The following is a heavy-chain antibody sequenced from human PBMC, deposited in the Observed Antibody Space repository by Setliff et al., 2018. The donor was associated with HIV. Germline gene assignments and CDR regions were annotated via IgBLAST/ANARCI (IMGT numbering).Heavy chain of an antibody. V-gene: IGHV1-3*01. J-gene: IGHJ4*02. CDR1: CKTYG. D-gene: IGHD3-16*01. CDR2: INVGKGNT. CDR3: ANGGSGGQFDY. Sequence: CKTYGMHWVRQAPGQSLEWMAWINVGKGNTKYSQNFQGRLTVTGDTSASTASTAYMEMSVLSSEDTAIYYCANGGSGGQFDYWGQGTLVTVSS.